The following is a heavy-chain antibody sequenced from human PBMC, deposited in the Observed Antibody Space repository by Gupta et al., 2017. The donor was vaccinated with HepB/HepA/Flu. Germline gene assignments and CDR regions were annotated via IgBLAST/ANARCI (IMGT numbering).Heavy chain of an antibody. CDR3: ARRNDFWSGYHNFDI. CDR1: EFTFSDYS. J-gene: IGHJ3*02. V-gene: IGHV3-11*01. CDR2: ISDSGYVI. Sequence: QVQLVESGGGLVKPGGSLRLSCAASEFTFSDYSLPWIRQAPGAGLEWLADISDSGYVIQYADSVRGRFTVSRDNAKNSLYLHLTSLRAEDTAVYYCARRNDFWSGYHNFDIWGQGTMVTVSS. D-gene: IGHD3-3*01.